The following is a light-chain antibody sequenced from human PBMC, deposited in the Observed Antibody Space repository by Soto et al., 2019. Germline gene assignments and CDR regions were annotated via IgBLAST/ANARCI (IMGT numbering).Light chain of an antibody. J-gene: IGKJ1*01. Sequence: DIVMTQSPLSLPVTPGEPASISCRSSQSLLKSTGYNYLDWYLQKPGQSPQLLIYLGSNRASGVPDRFSGSGSGTDFTLKISRVGAEDVGVYYCMQALQTPPTFGQGTKVDIK. CDR3: MQALQTPPT. V-gene: IGKV2-28*01. CDR1: QSLLKSTGYNY. CDR2: LGS.